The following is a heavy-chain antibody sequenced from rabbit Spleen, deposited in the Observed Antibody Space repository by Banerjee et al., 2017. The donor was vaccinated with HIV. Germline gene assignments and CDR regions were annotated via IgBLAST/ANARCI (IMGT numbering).Heavy chain of an antibody. J-gene: IGHJ4*01. CDR2: IYAGSSGDP. D-gene: IGHD1-1*01. CDR3: ARDPGNYVDPSGDLNL. Sequence: QSLEESGGDLVKPGASLTLTCTASGFSFSDSYYMCWVRQAPGKGLEWIACIYAGSSGDPYYASWANGRFTISKTSSTTVTLQMTSLTAADTATYFCARDPGNYVDPSGDLNLWGPGTLVTVS. V-gene: IGHV1S40*01. CDR1: GFSFSDSYY.